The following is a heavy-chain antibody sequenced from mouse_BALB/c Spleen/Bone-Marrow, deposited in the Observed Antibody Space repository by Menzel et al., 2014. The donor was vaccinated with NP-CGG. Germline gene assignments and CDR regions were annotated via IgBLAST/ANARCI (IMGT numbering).Heavy chain of an antibody. CDR2: IHPSDSET. V-gene: IGHV1-74*01. D-gene: IGHD2-4*01. J-gene: IGHJ2*01. CDR3: AREGWDYDGFDY. CDR1: GYSFTSYW. Sequence: VQLVESGAELVRPGASVKLSYKASGYSFTSYWMNWVKQRPGQGLEWIGMIHPSDSETRLSQKFKDKATLTVDKSSSTAYMQLSSPTSEDSAVYYCAREGWDYDGFDYWGQGTTLTVSS.